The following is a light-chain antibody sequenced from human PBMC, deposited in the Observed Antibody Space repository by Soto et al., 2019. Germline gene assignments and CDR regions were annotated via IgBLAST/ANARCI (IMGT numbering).Light chain of an antibody. CDR3: QHYGTSAL. J-gene: IGKJ3*01. CDR1: QSVSDSY. V-gene: IGKV3-20*01. Sequence: EIVLTQSPGTLSLSPGERATLSCRASQSVSDSYLDGYQQKTGLAPRLRSYAFSRANGIPARVSGSGSGSDSTLSISRLEPEDFAVYSCQHYGTSALFGPGTRVDIK. CDR2: AF.